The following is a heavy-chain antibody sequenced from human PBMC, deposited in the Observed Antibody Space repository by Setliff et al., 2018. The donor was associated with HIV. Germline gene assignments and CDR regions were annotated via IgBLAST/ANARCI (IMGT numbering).Heavy chain of an antibody. Sequence: ASVKVSCKASGYTFTDYFIHWVRQAPGQGLEWMGWINPNSGGTSYAQKFQDWVTMTRDTSISTAYMELSRLRSDDTAVYYCARDRGYSNGLDYYYGMDVWGQGTTVTVS. V-gene: IGHV1-2*04. CDR2: INPNSGGT. D-gene: IGHD4-4*01. J-gene: IGHJ6*02. CDR3: ARDRGYSNGLDYYYGMDV. CDR1: GYTFTDYF.